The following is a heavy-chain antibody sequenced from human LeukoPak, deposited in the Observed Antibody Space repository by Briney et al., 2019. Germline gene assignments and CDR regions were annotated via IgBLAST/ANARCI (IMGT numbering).Heavy chain of an antibody. CDR2: ISGSGDSS. J-gene: IGHJ3*02. Sequence: GGSLRLSCAASGFTFTNYAMSWVRQAPGKGLEWVSGISGSGDSSFYADSVKGRFTISRDNSKNTLYLQMNSLRAEDTAVYYCAREGDPPVIVGAFDIWGQGTMVTVSS. CDR1: GFTFTNYA. D-gene: IGHD1-26*01. V-gene: IGHV3-23*01. CDR3: AREGDPPVIVGAFDI.